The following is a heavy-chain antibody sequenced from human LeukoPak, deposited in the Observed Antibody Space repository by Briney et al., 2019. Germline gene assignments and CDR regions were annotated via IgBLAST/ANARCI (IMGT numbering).Heavy chain of an antibody. CDR2: IYYSGST. J-gene: IGHJ4*02. CDR3: ARVGDYVWGSYRYTAFDY. CDR1: GGSISSGGYY. Sequence: SQTLSLTCTVSGGSISSGGYYWSWIRQHPGKGLEWIGYIYYSGSTYYNPSLKSRVTTSVDTSKNQFSLKLSSVTAADTAVYYCARVGDYVWGSYRYTAFDYWGQGTLVTVSS. V-gene: IGHV4-31*03. D-gene: IGHD3-16*02.